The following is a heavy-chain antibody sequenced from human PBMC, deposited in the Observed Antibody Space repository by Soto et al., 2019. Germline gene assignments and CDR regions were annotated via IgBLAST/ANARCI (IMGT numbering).Heavy chain of an antibody. CDR2: IYWNDDK. J-gene: IGHJ4*02. Sequence: QITLKESGPTLVKPTQTLTLTCTFSGFSLSTSGVGVGWIRQPPGKALEWLTLIYWNDDKRYSPSLKSRLTITKDTSKNQVVLTMTNMDPVDTATYYCAHGGPEASLDFWGQGTLVTVSS. D-gene: IGHD2-2*01. CDR3: AHGGPEASLDF. CDR1: GFSLSTSGVG. V-gene: IGHV2-5*01.